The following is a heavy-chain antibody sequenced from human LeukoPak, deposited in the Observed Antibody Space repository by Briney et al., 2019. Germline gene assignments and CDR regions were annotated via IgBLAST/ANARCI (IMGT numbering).Heavy chain of an antibody. V-gene: IGHV4-59*01. Sequence: SETLSLTCTVSGGSISSYYWRWIGQPPGKGLEWIGHMYYSGSTNYNPSLKSRVTISVDTSKNQFSLKLSSVTAADTAVYYCARDQHLGDYIWGSYRWGYFDLWGRGTLVTVSS. CDR3: ARDQHLGDYIWGSYRWGYFDL. J-gene: IGHJ2*01. CDR2: MYYSGST. D-gene: IGHD3-16*02. CDR1: GGSISSYY.